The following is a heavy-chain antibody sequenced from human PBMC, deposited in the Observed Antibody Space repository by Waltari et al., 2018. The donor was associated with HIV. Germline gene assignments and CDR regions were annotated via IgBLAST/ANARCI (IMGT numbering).Heavy chain of an antibody. CDR2: IRESGDYT. CDR1: GFTFRSYA. D-gene: IGHD6-13*01. V-gene: IGHV3-23*01. Sequence: VQLLESGGGLVQSGGSLRLSCKVSGFTFRSYAMIWLRQAPGKGLEWVSSIRESGDYTDYADSCKGRFTISRDNSKKTLYLQMNSLRAEDTAVYYCAQSEAAAGSYNWFDPGAREPWSPSPQ. J-gene: IGHJ5*02. CDR3: AQSEAAAGSYNWFDP.